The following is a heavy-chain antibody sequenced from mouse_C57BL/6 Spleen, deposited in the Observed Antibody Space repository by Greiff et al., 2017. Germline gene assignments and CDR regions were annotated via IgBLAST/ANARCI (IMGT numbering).Heavy chain of an antibody. D-gene: IGHD1-2*01. CDR3: SRDGGLYY. V-gene: IGHV1-80*01. J-gene: IGHJ2*01. CDR2: LYPGAGDT. Sequence: QVQLQQSGAELVKPGASVKISCKASGYAFSSYWMNWVKQRPGKGLEWIGQLYPGAGDTNYNGKFKGKATLTADKSSSTAYMQLCSLSSEYSAVYFCSRDGGLYYWGQGTTRTVSS. CDR1: GYAFSSYW.